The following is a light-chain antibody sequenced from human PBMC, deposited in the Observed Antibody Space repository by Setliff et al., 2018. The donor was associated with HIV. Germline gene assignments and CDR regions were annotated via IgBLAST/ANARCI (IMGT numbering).Light chain of an antibody. CDR2: QDD. J-gene: IGLJ1*01. CDR1: KLGDKY. CDR3: QAWDSSSAYV. Sequence: SYELTQPPSVSVSPGQTATITCSGDKLGDKYACWYQQKPGQSPVLVIYQDDKRPSGTPGRFSGSNSGNTATLTISATQAMDEADYYCQAWDSSSAYVFGPGTKSPS. V-gene: IGLV3-1*01.